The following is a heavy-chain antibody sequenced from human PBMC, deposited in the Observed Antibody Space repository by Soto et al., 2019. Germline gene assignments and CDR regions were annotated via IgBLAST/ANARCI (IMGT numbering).Heavy chain of an antibody. CDR2: IYYSGST. CDR1: GGSISSGGYY. CDR3: ARVPHCTNGVCYHYYYYGMDV. D-gene: IGHD2-8*01. J-gene: IGHJ6*02. V-gene: IGHV4-31*03. Sequence: QVQLQESGPGLVKPSQTLSLTCTVSGGSISSGGYYWSWIRQHPGKGLEWIGYIYYSGSTYYNPSLKSRVTISVDTSKNQFSLKLSSVTAADTAVYYCARVPHCTNGVCYHYYYYGMDVWGQGTTVTVSS.